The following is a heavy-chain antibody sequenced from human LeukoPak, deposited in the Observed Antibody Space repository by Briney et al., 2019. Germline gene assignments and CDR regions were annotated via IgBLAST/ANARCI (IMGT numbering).Heavy chain of an antibody. CDR3: ARVPSGSYSTDVFYFAY. D-gene: IGHD1-26*01. Sequence: GASVKVSCKASGGTFSSYAISWVRQAPGQGLEWMGRIIPILGIANYAQKFQGRVTITADKSTSTAYMELSSLRSEDTAVYYCARVPSGSYSTDVFYFAYWGQGPLAPVPS. J-gene: IGHJ4*02. CDR2: IIPILGIA. CDR1: GGTFSSYA. V-gene: IGHV1-69*04.